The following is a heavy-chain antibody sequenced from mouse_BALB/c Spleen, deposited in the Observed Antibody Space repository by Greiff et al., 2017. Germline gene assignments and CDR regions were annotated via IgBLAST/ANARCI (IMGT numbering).Heavy chain of an antibody. D-gene: IGHD1-1*01. J-gene: IGHJ2*01. CDR1: GFTFSSYA. CDR3: ARGLGGSSYYFDY. Sequence: EVKLMESGGGLVKPGGSLKLSCAASGFTFSSYAMSWVRQTPEKRLEWVASISSGGSTYYPDSVKGRFTISRDNARNILYLQMSSLRSEDTAMYYCARGLGGSSYYFDYWGQGTTLTVSS. CDR2: ISSGGST. V-gene: IGHV5-6-5*01.